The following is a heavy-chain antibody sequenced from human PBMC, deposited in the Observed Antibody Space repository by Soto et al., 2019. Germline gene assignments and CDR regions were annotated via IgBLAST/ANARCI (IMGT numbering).Heavy chain of an antibody. CDR3: AIDKIWFGEYYFDY. V-gene: IGHV3-21*01. Sequence: GGSLRLSCAASGFTFSSYSLNWVRQAPGKGLEWVSSISSSSSYIYYADSVKGRFTISRDNAKKSLDLLMSSLRAEDTAVYYCAIDKIWFGEYYFDYWGQGTLVTVSS. J-gene: IGHJ4*02. CDR2: ISSSSSYI. D-gene: IGHD3-10*01. CDR1: GFTFSSYS.